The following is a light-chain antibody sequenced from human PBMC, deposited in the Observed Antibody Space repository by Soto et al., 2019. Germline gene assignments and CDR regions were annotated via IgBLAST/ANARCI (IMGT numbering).Light chain of an antibody. V-gene: IGKV1-5*01. J-gene: IGKJ1*01. CDR1: QTISTW. Sequence: DIQMTQSPSTLSGSVGDRVTITCPASQTISTWMAWYQQKPGKAPKLLVYDASTLQSGVASRFSGSGSGTEFTLIISGLQPDDSATYYCQQYTNTNNPWMFGQGTKVDIK. CDR3: QQYTNTNNPWM. CDR2: DAS.